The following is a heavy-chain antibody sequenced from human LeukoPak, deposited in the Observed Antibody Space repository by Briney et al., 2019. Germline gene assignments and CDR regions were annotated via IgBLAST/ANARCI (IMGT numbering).Heavy chain of an antibody. CDR3: ARTLYSSSPTPFDY. V-gene: IGHV4-61*01. CDR1: GYSISSGYY. Sequence: SETLSLTCTVSGYSISSGYYWSWIRQPPGKGLEWIGYIYYSGSTNYNPSLKSRVTISVDTSKNQFSLKLSSVTAADTAVYYCARTLYSSSPTPFDYWGQGTLVTVSS. CDR2: IYYSGST. D-gene: IGHD6-6*01. J-gene: IGHJ4*02.